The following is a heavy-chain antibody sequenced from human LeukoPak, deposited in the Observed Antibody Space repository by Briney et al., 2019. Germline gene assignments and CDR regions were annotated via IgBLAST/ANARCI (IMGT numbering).Heavy chain of an antibody. CDR3: ARGHSETAAEPFDY. Sequence: SETLSLTCGVYGGSFSGYYWSWIRQPPGKGLEWIGEINHSESTNYNPSLKSRVTISVDTSKNQFSLKLRSVTAADTAVYYCARGHSETAAEPFDYWGQGTLVTVSS. V-gene: IGHV4-34*01. J-gene: IGHJ4*02. D-gene: IGHD6-13*01. CDR2: INHSEST. CDR1: GGSFSGYY.